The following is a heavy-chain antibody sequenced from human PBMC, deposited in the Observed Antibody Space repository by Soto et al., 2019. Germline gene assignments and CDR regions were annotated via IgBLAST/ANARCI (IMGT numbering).Heavy chain of an antibody. CDR1: GGTFSSYA. D-gene: IGHD6-19*01. J-gene: IGHJ6*02. V-gene: IGHV1-69*01. CDR3: ARCIQQWMLGDYGMDV. CDR2: IIPIFGTA. Sequence: QVQLVQSGAEVKKPGSSVKVSCKASGGTFSSYAISWVRQAPGQGLEWMGGIIPIFGTANYAQKCQGRVTITADESTSTAYMELSSLRSEDTAVYYCARCIQQWMLGDYGMDVWGQGTTVTVSS.